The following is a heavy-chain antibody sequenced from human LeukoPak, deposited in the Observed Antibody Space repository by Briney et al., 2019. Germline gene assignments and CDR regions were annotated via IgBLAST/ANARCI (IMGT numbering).Heavy chain of an antibody. V-gene: IGHV4-59*12. D-gene: IGHD3-22*01. CDR2: IYYSGST. CDR3: ARGRPSYYYDSSGIAY. J-gene: IGHJ4*02. Sequence: SETLSLTCTVSGGSISSYYWSWIRQPPGKGLEWIGYIYYSGSTNYNPSLKSRVTISVDTSKNQFSLKLSSVTAADTAVYYCARGRPSYYYDSSGIAYWGQGTLVTVSS. CDR1: GGSISSYY.